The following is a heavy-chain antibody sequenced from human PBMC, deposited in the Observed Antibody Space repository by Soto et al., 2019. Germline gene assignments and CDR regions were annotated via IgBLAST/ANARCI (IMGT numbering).Heavy chain of an antibody. Sequence: SVKVSCKASGGTFSSYAISWVRQAPGQGLEWMGGIIPIFGTANYAQKFQGRVTITADESTSTAYMELSSLRSEDTAVYYCAREGELARAFDIWGQGTMVTVSS. CDR1: GGTFSSYA. V-gene: IGHV1-69*13. CDR2: IIPIFGTA. J-gene: IGHJ3*02. CDR3: AREGELARAFDI. D-gene: IGHD1-1*01.